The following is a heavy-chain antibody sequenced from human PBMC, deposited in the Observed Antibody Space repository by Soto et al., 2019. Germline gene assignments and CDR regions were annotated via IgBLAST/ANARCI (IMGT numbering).Heavy chain of an antibody. CDR2: ISYDGSNK. J-gene: IGHJ4*02. D-gene: IGHD3-3*01. V-gene: IGHV3-30-3*01. CDR1: GFTFSSYA. CDR3: ASPIFGVVYY. Sequence: PGGSLRLSCAASGFTFSSYAMHWVRQAPGKGLEWVAVISYDGSNKYYADSVKGRFTISRDNSKNTLYLQMNSLRAEDTAVYYCASPIFGVVYYWGQGTLVTVSS.